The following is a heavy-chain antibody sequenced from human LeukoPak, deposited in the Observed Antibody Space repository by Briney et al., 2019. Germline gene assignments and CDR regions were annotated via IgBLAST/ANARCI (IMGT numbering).Heavy chain of an antibody. J-gene: IGHJ5*02. CDR3: ARAMRWTSGPVELGWFDR. CDR1: GDSFSAYY. Sequence: PSETLSLACSYSGDSFSAYYWTWIPRPPGGGLEWIGHIYFRGSTKYNPSLKSRVNISVDTSTHQVFLTLSSVSAADTAVYYCARAMRWTSGPVELGWFDRWGQGTPVIVSS. CDR2: IYFRGST. V-gene: IGHV4-59*01. D-gene: IGHD1-1*01.